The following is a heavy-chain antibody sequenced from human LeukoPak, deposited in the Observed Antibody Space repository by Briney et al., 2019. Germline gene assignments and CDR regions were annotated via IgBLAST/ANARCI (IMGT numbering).Heavy chain of an antibody. J-gene: IGHJ3*02. CDR1: GFTVSSNY. Sequence: PGGSLRLSCAASGFTVSSNYMSWVRQAPGKGLEWVSVIYSGGSTYYADSVKGRFTISRDNSKNTLYLQMNSMRAEDTAVYYCARDRDGYYAFDIWGQGTMVTVSS. CDR2: IYSGGST. V-gene: IGHV3-66*01. D-gene: IGHD5-24*01. CDR3: ARDRDGYYAFDI.